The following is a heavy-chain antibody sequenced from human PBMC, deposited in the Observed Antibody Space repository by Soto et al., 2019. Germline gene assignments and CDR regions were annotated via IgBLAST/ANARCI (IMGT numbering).Heavy chain of an antibody. V-gene: IGHV4-59*01. Sequence: SETLSLTCTVSGGSISSYYWSWIRQPPGKGLEWIGYIYYSGSTNCNPSLKSRVTISVDTSKNQFSLKLSSVTAADTAVYYCARSSWENYFDYWGRGTLVTVSS. J-gene: IGHJ4*02. CDR2: IYYSGST. D-gene: IGHD1-26*01. CDR3: ARSSWENYFDY. CDR1: GGSISSYY.